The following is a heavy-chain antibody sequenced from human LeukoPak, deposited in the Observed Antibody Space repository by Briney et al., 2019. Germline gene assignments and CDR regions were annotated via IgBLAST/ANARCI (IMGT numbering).Heavy chain of an antibody. Sequence: SVKVSYKASGGTFSSYAISWVRQAPGQGLEWMGGIIPISGTTNNAQKFQGRVTITADASTSTAYMELSSLRSEDTAVYYCARSAYTGGVFENWGQGTLVTVSS. V-gene: IGHV1-69*13. J-gene: IGHJ4*02. D-gene: IGHD2-8*02. CDR3: ARSAYTGGVFEN. CDR2: IIPISGTT. CDR1: GGTFSSYA.